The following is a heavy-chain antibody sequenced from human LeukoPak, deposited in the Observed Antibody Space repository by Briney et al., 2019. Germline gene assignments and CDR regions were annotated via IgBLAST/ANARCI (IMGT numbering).Heavy chain of an antibody. CDR1: GFTFSNYW. V-gene: IGHV3-7*05. J-gene: IGHJ4*02. Sequence: PGGSLRLSCAASGFTFSNYWMTWVRQAPGKGLEWVANIKPDGSEKYYVDSVKGRFTISRDNAKNSLYLQMNSLRADDTAVYYCAREKVTATRSFFDYWGQGTLVTVSS. D-gene: IGHD2-21*02. CDR2: IKPDGSEK. CDR3: AREKVTATRSFFDY.